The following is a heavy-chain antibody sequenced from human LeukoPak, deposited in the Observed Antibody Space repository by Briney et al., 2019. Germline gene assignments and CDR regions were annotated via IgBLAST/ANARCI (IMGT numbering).Heavy chain of an antibody. CDR2: MYYTGST. D-gene: IGHD2-21*01. Sequence: SDTLSLTCTVSGGSVISNHYYCGWIRQPPGKGLEWIGSMYYTGSTYYNPSLKSRHPISEDPSNNQFSLKLPSVTAPGTAVYYCGRNVLLNSEGYFDYWGQGNVVIVCS. J-gene: IGHJ4*02. CDR3: GRNVLLNSEGYFDY. CDR1: GGSVISNHYY. V-gene: IGHV4-39*01.